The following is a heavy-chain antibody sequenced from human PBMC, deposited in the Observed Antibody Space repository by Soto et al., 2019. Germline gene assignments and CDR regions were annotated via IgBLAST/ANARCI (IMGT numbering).Heavy chain of an antibody. CDR1: GGSISSYY. J-gene: IGHJ3*02. V-gene: IGHV4-59*01. CDR2: IYYSGST. CDR3: ARNCGGDCYDAFDI. D-gene: IGHD2-21*01. Sequence: SETLSLTCTVSGGSISSYYWSWIRQPPGKGLEWIGYIYYSGSTNYNPSLKSRVTISVDTSKNQFSLKLSSVTAADTAVYYCARNCGGDCYDAFDIWGQGTMVTVSS.